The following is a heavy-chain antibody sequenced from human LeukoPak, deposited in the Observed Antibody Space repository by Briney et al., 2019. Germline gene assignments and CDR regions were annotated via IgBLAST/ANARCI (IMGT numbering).Heavy chain of an antibody. D-gene: IGHD4-11*01. CDR1: GGTFSSYA. V-gene: IGHV1-69*05. CDR2: IIPIFGTA. CDR3: AREHYSNYGHWFDP. J-gene: IGHJ5*02. Sequence: SVKVSCKASGGTFSSYAISWVRQAPGQGLEWMGRIIPIFGTANYAQKFQGRVTITTDESTGTAYMVLSSLRSEDTAVYYCAREHYSNYGHWFDPWGQGTLVTVSS.